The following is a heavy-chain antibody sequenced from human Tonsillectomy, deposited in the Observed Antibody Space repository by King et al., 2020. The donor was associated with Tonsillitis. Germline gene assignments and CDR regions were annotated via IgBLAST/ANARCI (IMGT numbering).Heavy chain of an antibody. D-gene: IGHD2-2*01. Sequence: LQLQESGSGLVKPSETLSLTCAVSGGYISSGGYSWSWIRQPPGKGLEWIGYIYHSGSTYYNPSLKSRVTISVDRSKNQFSLKLSSVTAADTAVYYCARGGRYCSSTSCYSFDCWDQGTLVTVSS. CDR2: IYHSGST. CDR1: GGYISSGGYS. CDR3: ARGGRYCSSTSCYSFDC. J-gene: IGHJ4*02. V-gene: IGHV4-30-2*01.